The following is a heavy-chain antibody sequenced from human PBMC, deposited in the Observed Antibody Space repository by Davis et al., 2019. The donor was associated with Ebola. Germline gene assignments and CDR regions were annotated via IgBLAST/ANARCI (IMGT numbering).Heavy chain of an antibody. CDR3: AKDSRSSGWYSIYFDY. CDR1: GFTFSSYS. CDR2: ISGSGGST. V-gene: IGHV3-23*01. J-gene: IGHJ4*02. D-gene: IGHD6-19*01. Sequence: PGGSLRLSCAASGFTFSSYSMNWVRQAPGKGLEWVSAISGSGGSTYYADSVKGRFTISRDNSKNTLYLQMNSLRAEDTAVYYCAKDSRSSGWYSIYFDYWGQGTLVTVSS.